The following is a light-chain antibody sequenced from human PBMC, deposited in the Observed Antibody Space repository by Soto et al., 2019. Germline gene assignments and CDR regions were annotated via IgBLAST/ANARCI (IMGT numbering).Light chain of an antibody. CDR2: GAS. V-gene: IGKV3-15*01. J-gene: IGKJ1*01. Sequence: EIVMTQSPATLSASPGERATLSCRASQSVRSNLAWYQQKPGQAPRLLIYGASTRATGIPARFSGSGSGTEFTLSIGSLQSEDFAVYYCQQYNDWPPTFGQGTKVDSK. CDR3: QQYNDWPPT. CDR1: QSVRSN.